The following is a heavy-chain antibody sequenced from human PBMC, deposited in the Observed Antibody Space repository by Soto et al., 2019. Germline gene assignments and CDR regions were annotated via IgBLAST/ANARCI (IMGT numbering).Heavy chain of an antibody. Sequence: QVQLQESGPGLVRPSETLSLTCTVSGGSISGYYWSWIRQPPGKGLEWIGHIYYSGNTNYNPSLKSRVTMSIDPSKSQFSLKLISVTAADTAVYYCASGYDYEANDSFDIWGQGTMVTVSS. CDR3: ASGYDYEANDSFDI. J-gene: IGHJ3*02. CDR2: IYYSGNT. V-gene: IGHV4-59*01. CDR1: GGSISGYY. D-gene: IGHD5-12*01.